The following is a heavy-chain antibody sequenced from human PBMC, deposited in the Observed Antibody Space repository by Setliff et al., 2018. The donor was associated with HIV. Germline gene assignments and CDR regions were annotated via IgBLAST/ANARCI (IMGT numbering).Heavy chain of an antibody. J-gene: IGHJ4*02. Sequence: PGGSLRLSCAASGFPFSGSAIHWVRRASGKGLEWVGRIKTQPSNYATAYGASMEGRFTISRDDSKSTAYLQLSSLKTEDTAVYYCTRHHPYWGYDYWGQGTLVTVSS. D-gene: IGHD2-21*01. V-gene: IGHV3-73*01. CDR2: IKTQPSNYAT. CDR1: GFPFSGSA. CDR3: TRHHPYWGYDY.